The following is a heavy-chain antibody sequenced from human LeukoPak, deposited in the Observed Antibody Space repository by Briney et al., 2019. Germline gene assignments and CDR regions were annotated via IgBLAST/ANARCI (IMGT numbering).Heavy chain of an antibody. CDR2: IRYDGSNK. V-gene: IGHV3-30*02. CDR1: AFSFSNYG. CDR3: AKSGYDSHFDY. J-gene: IGHJ4*02. D-gene: IGHD5-12*01. Sequence: GGSLRLSCAASAFSFSNYGMHWVRQAPGKGLEWVALIRYDGSNKDYADSVKGRFTISRDKSKNTLYLQMNSLRAEDTAVYYCAKSGYDSHFDYWGQGTLVTVSS.